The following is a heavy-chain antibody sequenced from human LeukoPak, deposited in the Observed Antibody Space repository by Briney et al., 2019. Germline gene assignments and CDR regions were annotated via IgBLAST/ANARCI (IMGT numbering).Heavy chain of an antibody. D-gene: IGHD6-13*01. J-gene: IGHJ6*03. Sequence: KPSETLSLTCTVSGGSIRSHYWSWVRQPPGKGLEWIGYIYYSRSTNYNPSLKSRVTISVDTSKNQFSLKLSSVTAADTAVYYCARVGIAAVGHYYYYYMDVWGKGTTVTVSS. V-gene: IGHV4-59*11. CDR3: ARVGIAAVGHYYYYYMDV. CDR1: GGSIRSHY. CDR2: IYYSRST.